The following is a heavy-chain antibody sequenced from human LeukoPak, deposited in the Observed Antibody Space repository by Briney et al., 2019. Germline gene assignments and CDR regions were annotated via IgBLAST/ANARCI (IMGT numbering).Heavy chain of an antibody. CDR1: GFTFSSYG. V-gene: IGHV3-33*01. Sequence: GGSLRLSCAASGFTFSSYGMHWVRQAPGKGLGWVAVIWYDGRNKYYADSVKGRFTISRDNSKNTLYLQMNILRAEDTAVYYCARGEGRYSYVFDYWGQGTLVTVSS. CDR3: ARGEGRYSYVFDY. D-gene: IGHD5-18*01. CDR2: IWYDGRNK. J-gene: IGHJ4*02.